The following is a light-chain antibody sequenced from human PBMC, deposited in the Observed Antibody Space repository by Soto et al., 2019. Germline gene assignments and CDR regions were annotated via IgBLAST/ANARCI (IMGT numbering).Light chain of an antibody. V-gene: IGKV3-11*01. CDR3: QQYNNSPRT. CDR1: QSISSY. CDR2: DAS. Sequence: EVVLTQSPDTLALPPGERATLSCGARQSISSYLAWYQQKPGQAPRLLIYDASSRATGIPARFSGSGSGTDFTLTISSLQSEDFAVYYCQQYNNSPRTFGQGTKVDIK. J-gene: IGKJ1*01.